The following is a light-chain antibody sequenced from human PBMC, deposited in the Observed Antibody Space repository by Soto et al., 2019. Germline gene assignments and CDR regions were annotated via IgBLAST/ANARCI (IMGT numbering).Light chain of an antibody. Sequence: DIQMTQSPSSLSASVGDRVTITCRASQSISSYLNWYQQKPGKAPKLLIYAASSLQSGVPSRFSGSGSGTDFTLTISSLQPEDFATYYCQQSYSTHRRLTFGGGTKVEIK. V-gene: IGKV1-39*01. CDR1: QSISSY. CDR2: AAS. J-gene: IGKJ4*01. CDR3: QQSYSTHRRLT.